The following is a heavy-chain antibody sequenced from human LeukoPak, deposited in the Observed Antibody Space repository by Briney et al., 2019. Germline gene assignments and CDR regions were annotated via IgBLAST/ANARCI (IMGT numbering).Heavy chain of an antibody. CDR1: GFTFSIYS. CDR2: ISSSSSTI. J-gene: IGHJ4*02. Sequence: GGSLRLSCAASGFTFSIYSMNWVRQAPGKGLEWVSYISSSSSTIYYADSVKGRFTISRDNAKNSLYLQMNSLRAEDTAVYYCARGGYYYDSSGYYKFTDYWGQGTLVTVSS. CDR3: ARGGYYYDSSGYYKFTDY. V-gene: IGHV3-48*01. D-gene: IGHD3-22*01.